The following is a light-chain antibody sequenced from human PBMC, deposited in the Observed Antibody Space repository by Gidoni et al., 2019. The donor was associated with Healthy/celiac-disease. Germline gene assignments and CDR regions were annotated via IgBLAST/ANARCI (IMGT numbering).Light chain of an antibody. CDR3: SSYTSSSVV. J-gene: IGLJ2*01. CDR1: SSDVGGYNY. Sequence: QAALTQPAAVSGSPGQSITISCTGTSSDVGGYNYVSWYQQHPGKAPQLMIYVVSNRPSGVSNRFSGSTAGNTASLTISGLQAEDEADYYCSSYTSSSVVFGGGTKLTVL. V-gene: IGLV2-14*01. CDR2: VVS.